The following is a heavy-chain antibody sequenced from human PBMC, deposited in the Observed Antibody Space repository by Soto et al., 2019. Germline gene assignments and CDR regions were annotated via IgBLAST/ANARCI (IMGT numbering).Heavy chain of an antibody. D-gene: IGHD4-17*01. CDR2: VSAYNGDT. V-gene: IGHV1-18*01. CDR1: GYSFTTHG. Sequence: QVQMVQSANEVKEPGASVKVSCKTSGYSFTTHGISWVRQAPGQGLEWAGWVSAYNGDTNYAPRLHDRVTMTTDTSARTAYMELRSLTSDDTAVYYCARDLLTTVTHRDFDYWGQGTLVTVSS. CDR3: ARDLLTTVTHRDFDY. J-gene: IGHJ4*02.